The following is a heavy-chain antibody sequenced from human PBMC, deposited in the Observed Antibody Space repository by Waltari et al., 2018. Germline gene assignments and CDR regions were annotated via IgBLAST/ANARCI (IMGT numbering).Heavy chain of an antibody. J-gene: IGHJ5*02. D-gene: IGHD2-21*02. CDR1: GGSISGFY. CDR2: IYYTGST. CDR3: ARGGGGDWEWFDP. Sequence: QVQLQESGPSLLKPSDTLSLICTVSGGSISGFYWSWVRQPPGKGLDWIGYIYYTGSTNFNPSRKSRVTMSVDTSKNQFSLKLSSVTAADTAFYYCARGGGGDWEWFDPWGQGTLVTVSS. V-gene: IGHV4-59*01.